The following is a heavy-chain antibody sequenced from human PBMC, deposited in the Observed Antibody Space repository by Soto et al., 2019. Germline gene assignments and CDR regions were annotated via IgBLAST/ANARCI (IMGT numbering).Heavy chain of an antibody. CDR1: GGSISSSSYY. Sequence: SETLSLTCTVSGGSISSSSYYWGWIRQPPGKGLDWIGSIYYSGSTYYNPSLKSRVTISVDTSKNQFSLKLSSVTAADTAVYYCARATVTTSLYYYGMDVWGQGTTVTFSS. J-gene: IGHJ6*02. CDR2: IYYSGST. V-gene: IGHV4-39*01. CDR3: ARATVTTSLYYYGMDV. D-gene: IGHD4-17*01.